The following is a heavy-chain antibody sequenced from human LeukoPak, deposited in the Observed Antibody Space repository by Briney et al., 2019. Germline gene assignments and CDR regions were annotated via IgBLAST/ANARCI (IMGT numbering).Heavy chain of an antibody. V-gene: IGHV1-2*06. J-gene: IGHJ4*02. Sequence: ASVKVSCKASGYTFTGYYMHWVRQAPGQGLEWMGRINPNSGGTNFAQKFQGRVSMTRHTSISTAYMELSRLRSDDTAVYYCARAGDFVDAISLLFDYWGQGTLVTVSS. CDR3: ARAGDFVDAISLLFDY. CDR1: GYTFTGYY. D-gene: IGHD2-8*01. CDR2: INPNSGGT.